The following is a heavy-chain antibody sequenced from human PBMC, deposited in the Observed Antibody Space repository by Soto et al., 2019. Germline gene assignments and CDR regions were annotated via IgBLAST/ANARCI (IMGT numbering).Heavy chain of an antibody. V-gene: IGHV3-33*01. J-gene: IGHJ4*02. Sequence: GWSLRLSCAGSVFTFSNSGMHWVRQAPGKGLEWVAVIWYDGSNKYYADSVKGRFTISRDNSKNTLYLQMNSLRAEDTAVYYCARGTVDTANWGQGTLVTVSS. CDR1: VFTFSNSG. D-gene: IGHD5-18*01. CDR3: ARGTVDTAN. CDR2: IWYDGSNK.